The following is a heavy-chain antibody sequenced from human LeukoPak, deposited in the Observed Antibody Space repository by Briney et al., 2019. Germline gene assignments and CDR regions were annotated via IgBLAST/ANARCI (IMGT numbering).Heavy chain of an antibody. V-gene: IGHV3-23*01. CDR1: GFTFRSYA. D-gene: IGHD4-17*01. CDR3: AKGTVPTTVPDY. J-gene: IGHJ4*02. Sequence: GGSLRLSCAASGFTFRSYAMSWVRQAPGKGLEWVSAISGSGGSTYYADSVKGRFTISRDNSKNTLYLQMNSLRAEDTAVYYCAKGTVPTTVPDYWGQGTLVTVSS. CDR2: ISGSGGST.